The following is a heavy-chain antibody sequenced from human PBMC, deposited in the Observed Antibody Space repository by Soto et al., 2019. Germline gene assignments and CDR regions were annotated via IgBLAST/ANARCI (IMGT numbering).Heavy chain of an antibody. V-gene: IGHV4-59*01. J-gene: IGHJ4*02. CDR2: IYYSGST. CDR3: ARAPPGSSGYYLDY. D-gene: IGHD3-22*01. CDR1: GGSISSYY. Sequence: SETLSLTCTVSGGSISSYYWSWIRQPPGKGLEWIGYIYYSGSTNYNPSLKSRVTISVDTSKNQFSLKLSSVTAADTAVYYCARAPPGSSGYYLDYWGQGTLVTVSS.